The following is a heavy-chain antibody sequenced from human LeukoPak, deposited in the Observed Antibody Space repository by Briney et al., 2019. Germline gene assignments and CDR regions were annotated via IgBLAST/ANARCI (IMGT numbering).Heavy chain of an antibody. J-gene: IGHJ4*02. D-gene: IGHD1-26*01. Sequence: GGSLRLSCAASGFTFSSYAMHWVRQAPGKGLEWVAVISYDGSNKYYADSVKDRFTISRDNSKNTLYLQMNSLRAEDTAVYYCATRSGSYFDYWGQGTLVTVSS. CDR2: ISYDGSNK. CDR3: ATRSGSYFDY. CDR1: GFTFSSYA. V-gene: IGHV3-30*04.